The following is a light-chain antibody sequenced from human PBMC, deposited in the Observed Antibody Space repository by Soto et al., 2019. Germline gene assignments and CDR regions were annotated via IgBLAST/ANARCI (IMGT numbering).Light chain of an antibody. CDR1: SSNVGSYNF. CDR2: EVS. Sequence: QSALTQPASVSGSRGQSITISCTGTSSNVGSYNFVSLYRQYPGKAPELIIYEVSQRPSTFFNRFSGSKSGNTASLTISGLQSDDEADYYCCSYAGNNALVFGGGTKLTVL. CDR3: CSYAGNNALV. V-gene: IGLV2-23*02. J-gene: IGLJ3*02.